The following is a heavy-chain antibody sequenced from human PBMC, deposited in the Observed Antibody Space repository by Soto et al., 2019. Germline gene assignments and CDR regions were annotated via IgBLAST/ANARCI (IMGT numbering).Heavy chain of an antibody. CDR1: GVSMSDRY. CDR2: IYYSGSA. J-gene: IGHJ6*03. D-gene: IGHD6-13*01. V-gene: IGHV4-59*11. Sequence: SETLSLTCTVSGVSMSDRYWSWIRQPPGKGLEWIGYIYYSGSANYNPSLKSRVTISIDTSKNQFSLKLSSVTAADTAVYYCARDSPSRIVAAGSGDHYYYYYYMDVWGKGTTVTVSS. CDR3: ARDSPSRIVAAGSGDHYYYYYYMDV.